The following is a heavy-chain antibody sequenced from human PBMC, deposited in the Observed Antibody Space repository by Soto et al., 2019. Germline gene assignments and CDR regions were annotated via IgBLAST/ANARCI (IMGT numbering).Heavy chain of an antibody. CDR1: GSSYRCPA. Sequence: GSSYRCPAITWVRQAPGQGLEWMGRIIPIIGIINYAQKFQGRVTISADKFTGTAYMELTGLRSDDTAMYYCAGDPDSHYNDSHASSYPWGQGTLVTVSS. CDR2: IIPIIGII. J-gene: IGHJ5*02. D-gene: IGHD4-4*01. CDR3: AGDPDSHYNDSHASSYP. V-gene: IGHV1-69*04.